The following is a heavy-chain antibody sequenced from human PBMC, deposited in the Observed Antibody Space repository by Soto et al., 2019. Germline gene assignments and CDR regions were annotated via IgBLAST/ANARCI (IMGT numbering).Heavy chain of an antibody. V-gene: IGHV3-23*01. CDR3: AKVDTAMATTYYYYGMDV. J-gene: IGHJ6*02. Sequence: GGSLRLSCAASGFTFSSYAMSWVRQAPGKGLEWVSAISGSGGSTYYADSVKGRFTISRGNSKNTLYLQMNSLRAEDTAVYYCAKVDTAMATTYYYYGMDVWGQGTTVTVSS. D-gene: IGHD5-18*01. CDR1: GFTFSSYA. CDR2: ISGSGGST.